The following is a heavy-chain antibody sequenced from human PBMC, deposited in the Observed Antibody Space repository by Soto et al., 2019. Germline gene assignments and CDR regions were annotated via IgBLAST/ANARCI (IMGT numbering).Heavy chain of an antibody. CDR1: GYTFTGYY. CDR2: INPNSGGT. J-gene: IGHJ4*02. D-gene: IGHD3-16*02. Sequence: ASVKVSCKASGYTFTGYYMHWVRQAPGQGLEWMGWINPNSGGTNYAQKFQGWATMTRDTSISTAYMELSRLRSDDTAVYYCARLSEKYYFDYWGQGTLVTVSS. CDR3: ARLSEKYYFDY. V-gene: IGHV1-2*04.